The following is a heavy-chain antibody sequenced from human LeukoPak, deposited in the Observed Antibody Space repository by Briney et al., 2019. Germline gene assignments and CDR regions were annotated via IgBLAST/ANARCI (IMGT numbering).Heavy chain of an antibody. J-gene: IGHJ5*02. CDR2: IYYSGST. Sequence: SSETLSLTCAVSGDSISSYYWSWIRQPPGKGLEWIGYIYYSGSTNYNPSLKSRVTISVDTSKNQFSLKLSSVTAADTAVYYCARGRYYGSSTATAPSWFDPWGQGTLVTVSS. V-gene: IGHV4-59*01. CDR1: GDSISSYY. CDR3: ARGRYYGSSTATAPSWFDP. D-gene: IGHD3-10*01.